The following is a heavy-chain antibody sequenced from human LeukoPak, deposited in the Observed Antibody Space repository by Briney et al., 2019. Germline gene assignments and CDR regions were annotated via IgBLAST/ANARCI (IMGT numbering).Heavy chain of an antibody. Sequence: PGGSLRPSCAAPGFTFSTYWMHWVRQSPGKGLLWVSRISSDGITTTYADSVRGRFTVSRDNAKNTLYLQIKSLRAEDTAIYFCASAPFSVFGVVSWGQGTLVTVSS. D-gene: IGHD3-3*01. J-gene: IGHJ5*02. CDR3: ASAPFSVFGVVS. CDR2: ISSDGITT. CDR1: GFTFSTYW. V-gene: IGHV3-74*03.